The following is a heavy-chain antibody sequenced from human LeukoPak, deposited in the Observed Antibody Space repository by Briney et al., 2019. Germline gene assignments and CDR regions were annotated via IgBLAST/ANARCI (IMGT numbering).Heavy chain of an antibody. CDR2: IYHGDSDT. V-gene: IGHV5-51*01. Sequence: GESLKISCKGSAYSFTSYWIGWVRQMPAKGLEWMGIIYHGDSDTSYSPDLRGQVTISGDKAISTAYLQWSSLKASDSAMYYCARTSVYYDYVWGSPDYWGQGTLVTVSS. CDR3: ARTSVYYDYVWGSPDY. D-gene: IGHD3-16*01. CDR1: AYSFTSYW. J-gene: IGHJ4*02.